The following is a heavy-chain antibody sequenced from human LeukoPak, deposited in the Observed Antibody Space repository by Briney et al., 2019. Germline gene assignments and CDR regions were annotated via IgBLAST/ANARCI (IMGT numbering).Heavy chain of an antibody. V-gene: IGHV3-9*01. Sequence: GGSLRLSCAASGFTFADYTMHWVRLGPAKGLEWVSGISRSSDPIAYADSVKGRFTVSRDNAKNSLYLQMNSLTIEDTALYYCTRANWGNAFDIWGQGTLVTVSS. CDR3: TRANWGNAFDI. J-gene: IGHJ3*02. CDR2: ISRSSDPI. D-gene: IGHD7-27*01. CDR1: GFTFADYT.